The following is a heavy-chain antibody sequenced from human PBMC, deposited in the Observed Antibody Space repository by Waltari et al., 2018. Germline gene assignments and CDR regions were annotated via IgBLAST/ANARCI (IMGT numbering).Heavy chain of an antibody. V-gene: IGHV1-3*03. CDR2: INAGNGNT. Sequence: QVQRGQSGAGGKKPGASGKVSCKASGYTFPSYAMHWLRRAPGQRLEWMGWINAGNGNTKYSQEFQGRVTITRDTSASTAYMELSSLRSEDMAVYYCARGYSSGWGAFDIWGQGTLVTVSS. D-gene: IGHD6-19*01. CDR1: GYTFPSYA. CDR3: ARGYSSGWGAFDI. J-gene: IGHJ4*02.